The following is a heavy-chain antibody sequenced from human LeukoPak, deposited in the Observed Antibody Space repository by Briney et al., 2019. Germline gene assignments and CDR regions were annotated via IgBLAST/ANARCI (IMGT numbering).Heavy chain of an antibody. D-gene: IGHD3-10*01. Sequence: GGSLRLSCAASGFTFSSYSMNWVRQAPGEGLEWVSSISSSSSYIYYADSVKGRFTISRDNAKNSLYLQMNSLRAEDTAVYYCARDHAPYGSGSYYPDYWGQGTLVTVSS. CDR3: ARDHAPYGSGSYYPDY. J-gene: IGHJ4*02. CDR2: ISSSSSYI. V-gene: IGHV3-21*01. CDR1: GFTFSSYS.